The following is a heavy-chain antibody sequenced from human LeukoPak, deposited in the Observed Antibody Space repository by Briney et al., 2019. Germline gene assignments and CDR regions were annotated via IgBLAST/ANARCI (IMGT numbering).Heavy chain of an antibody. V-gene: IGHV1-69*13. CDR2: IIPIFDTA. J-gene: IGHJ4*02. Sequence: GASVKVSCKASGGTFSSYAISWVRQAPGQGLEWMGGIIPIFDTATNDHKFQDRDTITADDYTSTTYMEQSSLRSEDTAVYYCWCSLRGYCTSTSRYSVYSGQGALVTVSS. D-gene: IGHD2-2*01. CDR1: GGTFSSYA. CDR3: WCSLRGYCTSTSRYSVY.